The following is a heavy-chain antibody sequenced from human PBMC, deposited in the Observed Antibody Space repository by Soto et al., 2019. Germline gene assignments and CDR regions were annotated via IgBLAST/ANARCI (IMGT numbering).Heavy chain of an antibody. CDR1: GFTFGDYA. Sequence: PGGSLRLSCTASGFTFGDYAMSWFRQAPGKGLEWVGFIRSKAYGGTTEYAASVKGRFTISRDDSKSIAYLQMNSLKTEDTAVYYCTRSKKVSYYDFWSGYYPFDYWGQGTLVTVSS. V-gene: IGHV3-49*03. D-gene: IGHD3-3*01. CDR2: IRSKAYGGTT. CDR3: TRSKKVSYYDFWSGYYPFDY. J-gene: IGHJ4*02.